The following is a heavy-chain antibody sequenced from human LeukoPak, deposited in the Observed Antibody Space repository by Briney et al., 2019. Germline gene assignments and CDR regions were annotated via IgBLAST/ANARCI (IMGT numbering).Heavy chain of an antibody. V-gene: IGHV3-66*01. CDR1: EFSVGSNY. CDR3: ARDRRAAYFEKLDAFNL. J-gene: IGHJ3*01. CDR2: IYSGGST. D-gene: IGHD3-9*01. Sequence: GGSLRLSCAASEFSVGSNYMTWVRQAPGKGLEWVSLIYSGGSTYYADSVKGRFTISRDNSKNTLFLQMSSLRAEDTAVYYCARDRRAAYFEKLDAFNLWGQGTMVTVSS.